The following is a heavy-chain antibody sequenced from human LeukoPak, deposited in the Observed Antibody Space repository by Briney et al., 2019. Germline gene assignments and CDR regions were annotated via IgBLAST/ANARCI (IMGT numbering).Heavy chain of an antibody. CDR3: ARDASGYSSGWLRYFHH. Sequence: SETLSLTCTVSGGSISSSSYYWGWIRQPPGKGLEWIGSIYYSGSTYYNPSLKSRVTISVDTSKNQFSLKLSSVTAADTAVYYCARDASGYSSGWLRYFHHWGQGTLVTVSS. V-gene: IGHV4-39*02. D-gene: IGHD6-25*01. CDR2: IYYSGST. CDR1: GGSISSSSYY. J-gene: IGHJ1*01.